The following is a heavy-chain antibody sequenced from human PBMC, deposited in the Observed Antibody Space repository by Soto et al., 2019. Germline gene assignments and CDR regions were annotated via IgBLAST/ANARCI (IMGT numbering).Heavy chain of an antibody. J-gene: IGHJ6*02. CDR3: ARADRAIPYYYSGMDV. V-gene: IGHV4-59*01. CDR2: IYYSGST. CDR1: GGSISSYY. Sequence: PSETLSLTCTASGGSISSYYWSWIWQPQATGLEWIGNIYYSGSTNYNPSPKSRVTISVDTSKNQFSLKLSSVTAADTAVYYCARADRAIPYYYSGMDVWGQGTTVTVSS.